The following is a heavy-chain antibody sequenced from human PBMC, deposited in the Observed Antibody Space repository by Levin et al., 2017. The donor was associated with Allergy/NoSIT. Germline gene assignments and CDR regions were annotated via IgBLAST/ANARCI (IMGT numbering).Heavy chain of an antibody. CDR2: ISGSGGGT. J-gene: IGHJ4*02. CDR3: AISSGWYRPTGAFDY. CDR1: GFTFSKYA. V-gene: IGHV3-23*01. Sequence: GGSLRLSCAASGFTFSKYAMSWARQAPGKGLEWVSAISGSGGGTYYADSVKGRFTISRDNSKNTLYLQMNSLRAEDTAVYCCAISSGWYRPTGAFDYWGQGTLVTVSS. D-gene: IGHD6-19*01.